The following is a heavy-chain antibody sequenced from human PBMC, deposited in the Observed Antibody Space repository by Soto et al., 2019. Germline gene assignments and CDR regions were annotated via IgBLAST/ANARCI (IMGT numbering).Heavy chain of an antibody. CDR1: GGSFNGYY. J-gene: IGHJ4*02. Sequence: SETLSLTCAVYGGSFNGYYWSWIRQPPGKGLEWIGEINHSGSTNYNPSLKSRITISVDTSKNQISLKLSSVTAADTFLYYCARHIHNQGFEYYFDSWGQGTLVTVS. CDR2: INHSGST. D-gene: IGHD1-1*01. V-gene: IGHV4-34*01. CDR3: ARHIHNQGFEYYFDS.